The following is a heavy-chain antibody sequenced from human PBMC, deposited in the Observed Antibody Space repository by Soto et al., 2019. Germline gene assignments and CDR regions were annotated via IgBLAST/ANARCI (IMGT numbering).Heavy chain of an antibody. CDR3: AKATRGIAAAGTLGF. D-gene: IGHD6-13*01. V-gene: IGHV3-30*18. Sequence: PGGSLRLSCAASGFTFSSYGMHWVRQAPGKGLEWVAVISYDGSNKYYADSVKGRFTISRDNSKNTLYLQMNSLRAEDTAVYYCAKATRGIAAAGTLGFWGQGTLVTVSS. J-gene: IGHJ4*02. CDR1: GFTFSSYG. CDR2: ISYDGSNK.